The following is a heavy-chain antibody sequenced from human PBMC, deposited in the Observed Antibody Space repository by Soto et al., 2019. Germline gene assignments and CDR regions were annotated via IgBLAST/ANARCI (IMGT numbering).Heavy chain of an antibody. V-gene: IGHV1-58*01. D-gene: IGHD6-19*01. Sequence: SVKVSCKASGFTFSSSAVQWVRQARGQRLEWIGWIVLGNGNTNYAQKFQERVTITRDMSTSTAYMEVRSLTSDDTDVYYCATRIGNIGWYWLDTWGQGTLVTVSS. CDR3: ATRIGNIGWYWLDT. CDR2: IVLGNGNT. J-gene: IGHJ5*02. CDR1: GFTFSSSA.